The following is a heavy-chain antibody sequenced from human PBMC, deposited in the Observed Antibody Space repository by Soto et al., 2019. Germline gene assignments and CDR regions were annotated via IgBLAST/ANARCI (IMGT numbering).Heavy chain of an antibody. CDR3: ARGLNGYLYYFDY. Sequence: ASVEVSCKSSGYTFTNYYMHWVRQAPGQRLEWTGWINAGNGNTKYSQKFQGRVTITRDTSASTAYMELSSLRSEDTAVYYCARGLNGYLYYFDYWGQGTLVTVSS. V-gene: IGHV1-3*01. J-gene: IGHJ4*02. CDR2: INAGNGNT. D-gene: IGHD5-18*01. CDR1: GYTFTNYY.